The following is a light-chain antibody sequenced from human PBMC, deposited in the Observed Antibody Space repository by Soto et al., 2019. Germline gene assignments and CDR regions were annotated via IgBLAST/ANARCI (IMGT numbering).Light chain of an antibody. CDR1: QTVRNTY. Sequence: EIVLTQSPGTLSLSPGERATLSCRASQTVRNTYLAWYQQKPGQAPSLLIYGTSNRATGIPDRFSGSGSGTDFTLTISGLEPEDFAVYYCQHYGSSYFTFGGGTKVDIK. V-gene: IGKV3-20*01. CDR2: GTS. CDR3: QHYGSSYFT. J-gene: IGKJ4*01.